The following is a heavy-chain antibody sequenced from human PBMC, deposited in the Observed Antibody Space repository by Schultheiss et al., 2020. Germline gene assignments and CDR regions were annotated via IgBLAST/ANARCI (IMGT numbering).Heavy chain of an antibody. CDR1: GITFNTYV. CDR2: ITSSSDYI. D-gene: IGHD2-2*01. V-gene: IGHV3-21*01. Sequence: GGSLRLSCAVSGITFNTYVMNWVRQAPGKGLEWVSSITSSSDYIYYADSVKGRFTISRDNAKNSLYLQMNSLRAEDTAVYFCARDPRYCSGPSCFLPGMDVWGQGTTVNVYS. CDR3: ARDPRYCSGPSCFLPGMDV. J-gene: IGHJ6*02.